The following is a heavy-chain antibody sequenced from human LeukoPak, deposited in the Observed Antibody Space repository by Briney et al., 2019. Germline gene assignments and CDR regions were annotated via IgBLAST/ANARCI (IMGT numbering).Heavy chain of an antibody. CDR3: AREGIHYDSSGEVLFDY. J-gene: IGHJ4*02. V-gene: IGHV4-4*07. CDR1: GGSISGYY. CDR2: IYTSGST. D-gene: IGHD3-22*01. Sequence: SETLSLTCTVSGGSISGYYWSWIRQPAGKGLEWIGRIYTSGSTNYNPSLKSRVTMSVDTSKNQFSLKLSSVTAADTAVYYCAREGIHYDSSGEVLFDYWGQGTLVTVSS.